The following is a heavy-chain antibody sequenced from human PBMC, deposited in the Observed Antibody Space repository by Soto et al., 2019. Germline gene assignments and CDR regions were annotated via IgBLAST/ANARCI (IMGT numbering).Heavy chain of an antibody. V-gene: IGHV4-30-4*01. J-gene: IGHJ4*02. CDR3: ARGYDFWSGYYTSGFDY. CDR1: GGSISSGDYY. Sequence: SETLSLTCTVSGGSISSGDYYWSWIRQPPGKGLEWIGYIYYSGSTYYNPSLKSRVTISVDTSKNQFSLKLSSVTAADTAVYYCARGYDFWSGYYTSGFDYWGQGTLVTVSS. CDR2: IYYSGST. D-gene: IGHD3-3*01.